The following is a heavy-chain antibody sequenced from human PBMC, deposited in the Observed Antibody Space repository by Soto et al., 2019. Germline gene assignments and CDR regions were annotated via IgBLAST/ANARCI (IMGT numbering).Heavy chain of an antibody. J-gene: IGHJ4*02. CDR2: ISDGGHNT. CDR3: VREYYGSGVL. Sequence: EAQLLESGGGIVQPGGSLTLSCAASGFTFASYTMSWVRQAPGKGLQWVSYISDGGHNTYYADSVKGRFTISRDDLLVTLHLQMNSLRAEDTALYYCVREYYGSGVLWGQGALVTVSS. D-gene: IGHD3-10*01. CDR1: GFTFASYT. V-gene: IGHV3-23*01.